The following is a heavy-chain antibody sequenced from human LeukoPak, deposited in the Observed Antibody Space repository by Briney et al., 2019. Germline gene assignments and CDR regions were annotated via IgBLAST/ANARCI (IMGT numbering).Heavy chain of an antibody. Sequence: GGSLRLSCAASGFTFSSYSMNWVRQAPGKGLEWVSSISSSSSYIYCADSVKGRFTISRDNAKNSLYLQMNSLRAEDTAVYYCARDAVAGIPYYYYMDVWGKGTTVTVSS. D-gene: IGHD6-19*01. CDR2: ISSSSSYI. CDR3: ARDAVAGIPYYYYMDV. V-gene: IGHV3-21*01. J-gene: IGHJ6*03. CDR1: GFTFSSYS.